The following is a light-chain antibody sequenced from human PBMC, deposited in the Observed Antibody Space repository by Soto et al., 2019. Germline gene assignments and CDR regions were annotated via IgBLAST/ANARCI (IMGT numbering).Light chain of an antibody. Sequence: QSALTQPPSVSGAPGQRVTISCTGSSSNIGTGYDVHWYQQLPGTAPKLLIYGNTNRPSGVPDRFSGSKSGTSASLAITGLQAEDEADYYCQSYDSSLNGHVVFGGGTKLTVL. CDR2: GNT. J-gene: IGLJ2*01. CDR3: QSYDSSLNGHVV. V-gene: IGLV1-40*01. CDR1: SSNIGTGYD.